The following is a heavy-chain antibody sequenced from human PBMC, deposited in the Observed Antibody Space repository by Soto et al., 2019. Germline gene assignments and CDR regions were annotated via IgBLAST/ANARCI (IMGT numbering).Heavy chain of an antibody. Sequence: GGSLRLSCAVSGFSFNSYGLSWVRQAPAKGLEWVSAISASGGSRYYADSVKGRFTISRDNSKNTLFLQMNSLRAEDTAVYYCAKLNWNPYYFDYWGQGTLVTVSS. J-gene: IGHJ4*02. V-gene: IGHV3-23*01. D-gene: IGHD1-1*01. CDR2: ISASGGSR. CDR1: GFSFNSYG. CDR3: AKLNWNPYYFDY.